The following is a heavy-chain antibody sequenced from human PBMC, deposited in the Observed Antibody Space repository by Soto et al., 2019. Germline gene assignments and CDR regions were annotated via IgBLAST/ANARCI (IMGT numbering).Heavy chain of an antibody. J-gene: IGHJ1*01. CDR3: AKGVPAATRYCQH. Sequence: VQLVESGGGLVQPGGSLRLCCAASGFSFSSYWMHWVRHAPGKGLVWVSRNSDGSSATYADSVKGRFTISRDNAKNTLYLQMNSLTPEDTAVYYCAKGVPAATRYCQHWGQGTLVTVSS. D-gene: IGHD2-2*01. CDR2: NSDGSSA. V-gene: IGHV3-74*01. CDR1: GFSFSSYW.